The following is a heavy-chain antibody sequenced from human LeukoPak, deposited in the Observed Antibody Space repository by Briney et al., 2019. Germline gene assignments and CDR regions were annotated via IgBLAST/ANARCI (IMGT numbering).Heavy chain of an antibody. CDR1: GDSVSSNSAA. D-gene: IGHD3-10*01. Sequence: SKTLSLTCAISGDSVSSNSAAWNWIRQSPSRGLEWLGRTYYRSKWFSYYAASVRSRITINPDTSKNQFSLQLKSVTPEDTAVYYCARMVGLVSDYWGQGTRVTVSS. J-gene: IGHJ4*02. CDR2: TYYRSKWFS. V-gene: IGHV6-1*01. CDR3: ARMVGLVSDY.